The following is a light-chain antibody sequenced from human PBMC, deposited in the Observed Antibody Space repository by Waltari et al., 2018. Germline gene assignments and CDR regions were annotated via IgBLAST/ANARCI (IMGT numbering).Light chain of an antibody. Sequence: DIQMTQSPSSLSAYVGDRVTITCLASKTIRIYLNWYQQKPGKAPKLLINTASRLQSGVPSRFSGSGSGTDFTLTISTLQHEDSATYYCQQSYSIPLTFGGGTKVEIK. J-gene: IGKJ4*01. CDR3: QQSYSIPLT. V-gene: IGKV1-39*01. CDR2: TAS. CDR1: KTIRIY.